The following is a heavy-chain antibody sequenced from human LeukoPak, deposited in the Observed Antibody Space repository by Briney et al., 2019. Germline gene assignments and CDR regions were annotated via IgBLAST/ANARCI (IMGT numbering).Heavy chain of an antibody. D-gene: IGHD4-17*01. V-gene: IGHV1-46*01. Sequence: ASVKVSCKASGYTFTSYYMHWVRQAPGQGLEWMGIINPSGGSTSYAQKFQGRITMTRDTSTSTVYMELRSLRSDDTAVYYCARAPTYGDYGGDYWGQGTLVTVSS. CDR3: ARAPTYGDYGGDY. CDR2: INPSGGST. J-gene: IGHJ4*02. CDR1: GYTFTSYY.